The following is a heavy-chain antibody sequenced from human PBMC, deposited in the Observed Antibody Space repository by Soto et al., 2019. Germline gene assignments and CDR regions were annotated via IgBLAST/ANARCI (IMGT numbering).Heavy chain of an antibody. J-gene: IGHJ6*02. CDR3: AKTMGAMIYAISVYGMDV. Sequence: EVQLLESGGGLVQPGGSLRLSCAASGFTFSSFALNWVRQAPGKGLEWVSILSGSADSTFYADSVKGRFTISRDNSKNMLYLQINSLRAEDTAVYYCAKTMGAMIYAISVYGMDVWGQGTTVTVSS. D-gene: IGHD2-8*01. V-gene: IGHV3-23*01. CDR1: GFTFSSFA. CDR2: LSGSADST.